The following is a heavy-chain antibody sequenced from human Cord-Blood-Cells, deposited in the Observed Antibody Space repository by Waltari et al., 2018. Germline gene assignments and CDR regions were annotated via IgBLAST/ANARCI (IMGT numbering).Heavy chain of an antibody. J-gene: IGHJ1*01. CDR3: ARGVCTNGVCYTEYFQH. V-gene: IGHV3-7*01. Sequence: EVQLVESGGGLVQPGGSLRLSRGASGFTFGSYWMSWVRQAPGKGLEWVANIKQDGSEKYYVDSVKGRFTISRDNAKNSLYLQMNSLRAEDTAVYYCARGVCTNGVCYTEYFQHWGQGTLVTVSS. D-gene: IGHD2-8*01. CDR1: GFTFGSYW. CDR2: IKQDGSEK.